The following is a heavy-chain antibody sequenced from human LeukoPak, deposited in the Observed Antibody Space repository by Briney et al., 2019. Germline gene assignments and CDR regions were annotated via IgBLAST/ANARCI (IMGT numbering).Heavy chain of an antibody. Sequence: GGSLRLSCAASGFTFGTHAMTWVRQAPGKGLEWVSGMSGRGDTSYYADSVKGRFTISRDNSKNTLFLQMNSLRAEDTAVYYCAKLAGIRGWFVYYFDYWGQGTLVTVS. J-gene: IGHJ4*02. CDR2: MSGRGDTS. CDR3: AKLAGIRGWFVYYFDY. D-gene: IGHD6-19*01. V-gene: IGHV3-23*01. CDR1: GFTFGTHA.